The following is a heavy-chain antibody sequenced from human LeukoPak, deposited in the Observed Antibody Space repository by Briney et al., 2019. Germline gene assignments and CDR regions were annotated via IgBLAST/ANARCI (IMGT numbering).Heavy chain of an antibody. CDR1: GFTFSSYS. Sequence: GGSLRLCCAASGFTFSSYSMTWVRQAPGKGLEWVSSISSSSSYIYYADSVKGRFTISRDNAKNSLYLQMNSLRAEDTAVYYCAKGGLTTVLLNYWGQGTLVTVSS. CDR3: AKGGLTTVLLNY. CDR2: ISSSSSYI. V-gene: IGHV3-21*01. D-gene: IGHD4-17*01. J-gene: IGHJ4*02.